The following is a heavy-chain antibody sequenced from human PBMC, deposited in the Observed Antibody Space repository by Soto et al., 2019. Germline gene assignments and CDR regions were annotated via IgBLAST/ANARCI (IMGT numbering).Heavy chain of an antibody. J-gene: IGHJ6*02. D-gene: IGHD6-13*01. CDR2: IYYSGST. CDR3: ARVSASSGTAFYYYYGMDF. Sequence: SETLSLTCTVSGGSISSGDYYWSWIRQPPGKGLEWIGYIYYSGSTYYNPSLKSRVTISVDTSKNQFSLKLSSVTAADTAVYYCARVSASSGTAFYYYYGMDFWGPGITVNVFS. CDR1: GGSISSGDYY. V-gene: IGHV4-30-4*01.